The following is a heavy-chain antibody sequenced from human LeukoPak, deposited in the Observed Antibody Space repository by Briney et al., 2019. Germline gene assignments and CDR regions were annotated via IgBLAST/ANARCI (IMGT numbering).Heavy chain of an antibody. V-gene: IGHV1-69*05. D-gene: IGHD1-26*01. CDR3: ARDFSGRGNWFDP. Sequence: SVKVSCKASGGTFSSYAISWVRQAPGQGLEWMGGIIPIFGTANYAQKFQGRVTITTDESTSTAYMELSSLRSEDTAVYYCARDFSGRGNWFDPWGQGTLVTVSS. J-gene: IGHJ5*02. CDR1: GGTFSSYA. CDR2: IIPIFGTA.